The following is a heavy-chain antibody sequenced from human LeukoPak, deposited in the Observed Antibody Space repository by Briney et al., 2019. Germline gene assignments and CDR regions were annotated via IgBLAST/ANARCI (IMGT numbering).Heavy chain of an antibody. CDR1: GGTFSSSA. Sequence: ASVKVSCKASGGTFSSSAISWVRQAPGQGLEWMGGIIPIFGTANYAQKFQGRVTITADESTSTAYMELSSLRSEDTAVYYCARDIGIAAAGPYYYMDVWGKGITVTVSS. CDR2: IIPIFGTA. D-gene: IGHD6-13*01. CDR3: ARDIGIAAAGPYYYMDV. J-gene: IGHJ6*03. V-gene: IGHV1-69*13.